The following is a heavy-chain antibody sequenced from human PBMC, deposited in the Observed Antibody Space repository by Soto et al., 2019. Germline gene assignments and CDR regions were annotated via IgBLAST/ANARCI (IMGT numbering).Heavy chain of an antibody. J-gene: IGHJ5*02. CDR1: GYTFTGYY. V-gene: IGHV1-2*04. CDR3: ARGGVVAARYNWFDP. D-gene: IGHD2-15*01. Sequence: ASVKVSCKASGYTFTGYYMHWVRQAPGQGLEWMGWINPNSGGTNYAQKFQGWVTMTRDTSISTAYMELSRLRSDDTAVYYCARGGVVAARYNWFDPWGQGTLVTVSS. CDR2: INPNSGGT.